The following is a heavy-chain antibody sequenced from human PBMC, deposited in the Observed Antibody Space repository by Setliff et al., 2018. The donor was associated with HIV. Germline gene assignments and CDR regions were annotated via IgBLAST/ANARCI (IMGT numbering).Heavy chain of an antibody. D-gene: IGHD2-8*01. CDR1: GGSIGSNAYY. V-gene: IGHV4-39*07. CDR3: ARDPGWANPEYFQN. Sequence: SETLSLTCTVSGGSIGSNAYYWGWIRQPPGKGLEWIGIIFYTGTTYLNPSLKSRVSISIDTSKNQFSLKMSSVTPADTAVYYCARDPGWANPEYFQNWGQGTLVTVSS. J-gene: IGHJ1*01. CDR2: IFYTGTT.